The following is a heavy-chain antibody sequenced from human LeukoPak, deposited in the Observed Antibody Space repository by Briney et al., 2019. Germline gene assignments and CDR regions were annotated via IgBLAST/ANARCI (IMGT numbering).Heavy chain of an antibody. V-gene: IGHV3-30*02. CDR2: IRYHGSNK. J-gene: IGHJ3*02. CDR3: AKDLTGDLDAFDI. Sequence: GGSLRLSCAASGFTFSSYGMHWVRQAPGKGLEWVAFIRYHGSNKYYADSVKGRFTISRDNSKNTLYLQMNSPRAEDTAVYYCAKDLTGDLDAFDIWGQGTMVTVSS. D-gene: IGHD7-27*01. CDR1: GFTFSSYG.